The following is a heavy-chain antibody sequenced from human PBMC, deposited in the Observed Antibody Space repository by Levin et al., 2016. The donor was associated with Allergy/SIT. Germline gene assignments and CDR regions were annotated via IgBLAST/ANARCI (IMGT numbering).Heavy chain of an antibody. J-gene: IGHJ6*02. Sequence: WVRQAPGQGLEWMGWISAYNGNTNYAQKLQGRVTMTTDTSTSTAYMELRSLRSDDTAVYYCASTQSTPYYYYGMDVWGQGTTVTVSS. CDR3: ASTQSTPYYYYGMDV. D-gene: IGHD2-2*01. V-gene: IGHV1-18*01. CDR2: ISAYNGNT.